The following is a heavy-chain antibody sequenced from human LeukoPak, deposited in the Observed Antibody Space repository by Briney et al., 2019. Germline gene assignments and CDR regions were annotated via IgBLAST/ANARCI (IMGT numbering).Heavy chain of an antibody. D-gene: IGHD3-3*01. CDR2: IYYSGST. J-gene: IGHJ4*02. V-gene: IGHV4-61*01. CDR3: ARGVMYYDFWSGYYHY. CDR1: GGSVSSGSYY. Sequence: ASETLSLTCTVSGGSVSSGSYYWSWIRQPPGKGLEWIGYIYYSGSTNYNPSLKSRVTISVDTSKNQFSLKLSSVTAADTAVYYCARGVMYYDFWSGYYHYWGQGTLVTVSS.